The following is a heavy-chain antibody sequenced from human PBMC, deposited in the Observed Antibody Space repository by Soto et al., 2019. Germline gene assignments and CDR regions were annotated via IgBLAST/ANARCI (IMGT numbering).Heavy chain of an antibody. CDR2: IYPGDSDT. Sequence: GGSLKISCNGSGYSFTTYWIGWVRQMPWKGLEWMGIIYPGDSDTRYTPSFQGQVTISADKSISTAYLQWSSLKASDTAMYYCARRGGSGLAGNDYWGQGTLVTVSS. V-gene: IGHV5-51*01. J-gene: IGHJ4*02. CDR1: GYSFTTYW. CDR3: ARRGGSGLAGNDY. D-gene: IGHD6-19*01.